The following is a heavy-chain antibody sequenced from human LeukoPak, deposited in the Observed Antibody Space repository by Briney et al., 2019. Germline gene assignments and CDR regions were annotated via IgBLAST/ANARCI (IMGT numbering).Heavy chain of an antibody. D-gene: IGHD1-26*01. CDR3: ARGRGGSYPYFDY. V-gene: IGHV4-34*01. CDR2: INHSGST. CDR1: GGSFSGYY. J-gene: IGHJ4*02. Sequence: SETLSLTCAVYGGSFSGYYWSWIRQLPGKGLEWIGEINHSGSTNYNPSLKSRVTISVDTSKNQFSLKLSSVTAADTAVYYCARGRGGSYPYFDYWGQGTLVTVSS.